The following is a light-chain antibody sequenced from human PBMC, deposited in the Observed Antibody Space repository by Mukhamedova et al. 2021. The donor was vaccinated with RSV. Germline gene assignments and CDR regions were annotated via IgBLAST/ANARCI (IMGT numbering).Light chain of an antibody. J-gene: IGKJ4*01. Sequence: GKAPKSLIYAASTLLSGVPSKFSGSGSETEFTLTTSSLQPEDFVTYYCQQYNTFPPTFGGGTKVEI. CDR3: QQYNTFPPT. CDR2: AAS. V-gene: IGKV1-16*02.